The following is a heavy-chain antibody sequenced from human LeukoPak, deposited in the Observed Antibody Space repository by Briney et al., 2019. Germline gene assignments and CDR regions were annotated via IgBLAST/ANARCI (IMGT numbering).Heavy chain of an antibody. CDR2: IYYSGST. V-gene: IGHV4-39*07. Sequence: SETLSLTCTVSGGSISSSSYYWGWIRQPPGTGLEWIGSIYYSGSTYYNPSLKSRVTISVDTSKNQFSLKLSSVTAADTAVYYCARGPDYYDSSGYYVLLDYWGQGTLVTVSS. CDR1: GGSISSSSYY. CDR3: ARGPDYYDSSGYYVLLDY. J-gene: IGHJ4*02. D-gene: IGHD3-22*01.